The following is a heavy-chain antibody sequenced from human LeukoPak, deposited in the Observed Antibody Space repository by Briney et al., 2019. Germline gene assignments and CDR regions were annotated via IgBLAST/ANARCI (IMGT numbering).Heavy chain of an antibody. Sequence: GESLKISSKGSGYSFTSYWISWVRQMPGEGLEWMGRIDPSDSYTNYSPSFQGHVTISADKSINTAYLQWSSLKASDTAMYYCARLGSNNYFDPWGQGTLVTVSS. CDR2: IDPSDSYT. CDR1: GYSFTSYW. J-gene: IGHJ5*02. CDR3: ARLGSNNYFDP. V-gene: IGHV5-10-1*01. D-gene: IGHD7-27*01.